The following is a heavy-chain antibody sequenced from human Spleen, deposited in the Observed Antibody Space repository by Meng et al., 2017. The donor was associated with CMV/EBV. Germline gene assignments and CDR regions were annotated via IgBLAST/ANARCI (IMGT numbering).Heavy chain of an antibody. V-gene: IGHV3-66*02. J-gene: IGHJ4*02. CDR2: IYSGGGT. CDR3: ARDLGYSSDSGY. D-gene: IGHD6-19*01. Sequence: ETLSLTCAVYGGSFSGYYWSWVRQAPGKGLEWVSVIYSGGGTYYADSVKGRFTISRDNSKNMVFLQMNNLRPDDTAVYFCARDLGYSSDSGYWGQGTLVTVSS. CDR1: GGSFSGYY.